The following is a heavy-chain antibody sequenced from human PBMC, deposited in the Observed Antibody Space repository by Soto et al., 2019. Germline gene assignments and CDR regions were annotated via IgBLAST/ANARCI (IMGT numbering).Heavy chain of an antibody. J-gene: IGHJ4*02. CDR2: IHHTGTT. V-gene: IGHV4-34*01. CDR1: GASFSGSH. Sequence: QVQLQQWGAGLLKPSETLSLTCAVYGASFSGSHWSWIRQPPGKGLEWIGEIHHTGTTKYNPSLKXPXTXSXXTSKTQFSLRLRSVAATDTAVYYCARVSPDSSTRYTGAFDYWGQGTLATVS. CDR3: ARVSPDSSTRYTGAFDY. D-gene: IGHD6-13*01.